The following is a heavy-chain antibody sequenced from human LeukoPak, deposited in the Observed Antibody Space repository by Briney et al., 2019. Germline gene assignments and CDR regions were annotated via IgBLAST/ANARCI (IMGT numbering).Heavy chain of an antibody. D-gene: IGHD2-21*02. Sequence: GASVKVSCKASGYSFPGHSIHWVRQAPGQGLEWMGWVSPNSGGTKYAQKFQGRVTMTRDTSISTAYMELTSLRSDDTAVYYCARDPGVTNWFDPWGQGTLVTVSS. CDR2: VSPNSGGT. CDR1: GYSFPGHS. CDR3: ARDPGVTNWFDP. V-gene: IGHV1-2*02. J-gene: IGHJ5*02.